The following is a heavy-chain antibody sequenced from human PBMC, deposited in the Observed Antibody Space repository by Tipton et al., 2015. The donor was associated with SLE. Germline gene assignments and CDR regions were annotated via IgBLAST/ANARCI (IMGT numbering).Heavy chain of an antibody. Sequence: TLSLTCSVSGGSISSGSYYWSWIRQPAGKGLEWIGRIYTSGSTNYDPSLKSRVTISVDTSKNQFSLKLSSVTAADTAVYYCVRGRIAVAGNHFDYWGQGTLVTVSS. CDR3: VRGRIAVAGNHFDY. CDR1: GGSISSGSYY. D-gene: IGHD6-19*01. V-gene: IGHV4-61*02. CDR2: IYTSGST. J-gene: IGHJ4*02.